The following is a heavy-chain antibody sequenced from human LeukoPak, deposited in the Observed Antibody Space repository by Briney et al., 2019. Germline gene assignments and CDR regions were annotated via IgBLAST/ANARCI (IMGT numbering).Heavy chain of an antibody. D-gene: IGHD2/OR15-2a*01. CDR3: ASHIKVLGTRVFDY. J-gene: IGHJ4*02. CDR2: IYHGGDT. V-gene: IGHV4-4*02. CDR1: GGSIYSHSW. Sequence: SETLSLTCSISGGSIYSHSWWSWVRPPPGKGLEWIGEIYHGGDTNYTPSLKSRVSMSVDKSKNHSSLNLSSVTAADTAMYYCASHIKVLGTRVFDYWSQGALVTVSS.